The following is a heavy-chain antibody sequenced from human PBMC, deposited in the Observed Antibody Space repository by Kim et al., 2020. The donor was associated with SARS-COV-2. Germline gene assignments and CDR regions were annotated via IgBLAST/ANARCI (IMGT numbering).Heavy chain of an antibody. CDR2: IIPILGIA. J-gene: IGHJ3*02. V-gene: IGHV1-69*02. CDR3: ARVRGRRLGLRWPPGRDAFDI. CDR1: GGTFSSYT. Sequence: SVKVSCKASGGTFSSYTISWVRQAPGQGLEWMGRIIPILGIANYAQKFQGRVTITADKSTSTAYMELSSLRSEDTAVYYCARVRGRRLGLRWPPGRDAFDIWGQGTMVTVSS. D-gene: IGHD4-17*01.